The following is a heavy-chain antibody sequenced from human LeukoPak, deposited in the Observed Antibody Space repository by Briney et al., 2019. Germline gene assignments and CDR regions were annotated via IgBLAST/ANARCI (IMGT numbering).Heavy chain of an antibody. CDR1: GGSISNYY. CDR3: ARVSSNNWYNERGAFDI. V-gene: IGHV4-59*01. CDR2: IYYSGST. J-gene: IGHJ3*02. Sequence: SETLSLTCTVSGGSISNYYWSWIRQPPGKGLEWIGFIYYSGSTNYNPSLESRVTISVDTSKNQFSLKLSSVTAADTAVYYCARVSSNNWYNERGAFDIWGQGTMVTVSS. D-gene: IGHD6-13*01.